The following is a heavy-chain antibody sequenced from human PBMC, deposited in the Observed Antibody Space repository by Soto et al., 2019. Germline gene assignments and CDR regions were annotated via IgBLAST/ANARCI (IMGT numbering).Heavy chain of an antibody. V-gene: IGHV1-2*02. CDR2: INPNSGGT. CDR3: ARLRGSYYSYFDY. Sequence: ASVKVSCKASGYTFTGYYMHWVRQAPGQGLEWMGWINPNSGGTNYAQKFQGRVTMTRDTSISTAYMELSRLRSDDTAVYYCARLRGSYYSYFDYCGQGTLVTVYS. D-gene: IGHD1-26*01. CDR1: GYTFTGYY. J-gene: IGHJ4*02.